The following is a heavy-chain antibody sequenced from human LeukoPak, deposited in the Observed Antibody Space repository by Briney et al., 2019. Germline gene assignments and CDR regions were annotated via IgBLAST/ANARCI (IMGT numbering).Heavy chain of an antibody. CDR3: AREQGSSSYYYYYGMDV. CDR2: IWYDGSNK. J-gene: IGHJ6*02. D-gene: IGHD6-6*01. V-gene: IGHV3-33*08. CDR1: GFTFSDYY. Sequence: PGGSLRLSCAASGFTFSDYYMSWIRQAPGKGLEWVAVIWYDGSNKYYADSVKGRFTISRDNSKNTLYLQMNSLRAEDTAVYYCAREQGSSSYYYYYGMDVWGQGTTVTVSS.